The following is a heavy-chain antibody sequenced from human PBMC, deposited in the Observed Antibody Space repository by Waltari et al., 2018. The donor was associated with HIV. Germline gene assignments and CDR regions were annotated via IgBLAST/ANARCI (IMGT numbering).Heavy chain of an antibody. V-gene: IGHV1-18*01. Sequence: QVQLVQSGAEVKKPGASVKVSCKASGYTFTSYGISWVRQAPGQGLEWMGWISAYNGNTNYAQRLQGRVTMTTDTSTSTAYMELRSLRSDDTAVYYWARDPAPYYDFWRGYPVFDYWGQGTLVTVSS. J-gene: IGHJ4*02. CDR1: GYTFTSYG. CDR2: ISAYNGNT. D-gene: IGHD3-3*01. CDR3: ARDPAPYYDFWRGYPVFDY.